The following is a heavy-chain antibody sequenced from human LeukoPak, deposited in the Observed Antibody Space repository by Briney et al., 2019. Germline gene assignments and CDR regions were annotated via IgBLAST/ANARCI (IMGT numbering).Heavy chain of an antibody. J-gene: IGHJ4*02. CDR1: GFTFSRYW. V-gene: IGHV3-7*01. D-gene: IGHD6-19*01. Sequence: GGSLRLSCAASGFTFSRYWMSWVRQTPEKGLEWVANIKQDASEKYYVDSVKGRYTISRDNAKNSLYLQMHSLRAEDTAVYYCARDLLAVAAMGVALDYWGQGTLVTVSS. CDR2: IKQDASEK. CDR3: ARDLLAVAAMGVALDY.